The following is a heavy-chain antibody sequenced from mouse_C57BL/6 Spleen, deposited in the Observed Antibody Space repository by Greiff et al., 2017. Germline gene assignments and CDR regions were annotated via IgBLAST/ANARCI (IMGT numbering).Heavy chain of an antibody. CDR1: GYAFSSSW. CDR2: IYPGDGDT. CDR3: VRSNYYGSSLDD. Sequence: VKLMESGPELVKPGASVKISCKASGYAFSSSWMNWVKQRPGKGLEWIGRIYPGDGDTNYNGKFKGKATLTADKSSSTAYMQLSSLTSEDSAVYFCVRSNYYGSSLDDWGQGTTLTVSS. J-gene: IGHJ2*01. V-gene: IGHV1-82*01. D-gene: IGHD1-1*01.